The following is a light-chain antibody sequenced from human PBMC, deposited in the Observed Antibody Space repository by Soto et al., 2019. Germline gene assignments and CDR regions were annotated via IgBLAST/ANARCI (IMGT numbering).Light chain of an antibody. CDR3: QQSYTTPYT. CDR2: AAS. Sequence: DIQMTQSPSSLPASVGDRVTLTCRASQSIGTYLTWYQQKPGKAPKLLIYAASSLQSGVPSRLSGSGSGTDFTLTISRLQPEDFATYYCQQSYTTPYTFGQGTKLEIK. J-gene: IGKJ2*01. V-gene: IGKV1-39*01. CDR1: QSIGTY.